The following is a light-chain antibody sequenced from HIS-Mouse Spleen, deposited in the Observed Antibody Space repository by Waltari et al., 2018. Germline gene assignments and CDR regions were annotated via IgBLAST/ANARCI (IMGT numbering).Light chain of an antibody. J-gene: IGLJ3*02. CDR3: AAWDDSLSGRV. Sequence: QSVLTQPPSASGTPGQRVTISCSGISSNIGRNYVYWYQQLPGTAPKLLIYRNKQRPSGVPDRFSGSKSGTSASLAISGLRSEDEADYYCAAWDDSLSGRVFGGGTKLTVL. CDR2: RNK. CDR1: SSNIGRNY. V-gene: IGLV1-47*01.